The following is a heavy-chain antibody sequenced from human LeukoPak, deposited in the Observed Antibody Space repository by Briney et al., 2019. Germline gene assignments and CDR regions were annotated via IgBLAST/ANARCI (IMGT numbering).Heavy chain of an antibody. D-gene: IGHD3-10*01. CDR1: GLTVSSYA. V-gene: IGHV3-23*01. CDR2: IIGSAVNT. Sequence: GESLRLSCGASGLTVSSYAMSWVRQAPGKGLEWVSIIIGSAVNTYYADSVKGRFTISRDDSKNTVYLQMNSLRAEDTAVYSCAKYTSGTSYRGLDQWGQGTLVTVSS. J-gene: IGHJ4*02. CDR3: AKYTSGTSYRGLDQ.